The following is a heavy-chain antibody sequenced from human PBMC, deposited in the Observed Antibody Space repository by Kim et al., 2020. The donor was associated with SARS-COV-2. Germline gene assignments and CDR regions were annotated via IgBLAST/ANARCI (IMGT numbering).Heavy chain of an antibody. J-gene: IGHJ4*02. V-gene: IGHV4-59*11. D-gene: IGHD6-19*01. CDR3: ATGLTSSSLKQ. CDR2: GYYNGGA. CDR1: ADSMSGRY. Sequence: SETLSLTCMMSADSMSGRYWSWIRQPPGKGLEWLGYGYYNGGAGYNPSLKSRLVISLDMSKKQFSLTVDSVTAADTAVYYCATGLTSSSLKQWGQGILVT.